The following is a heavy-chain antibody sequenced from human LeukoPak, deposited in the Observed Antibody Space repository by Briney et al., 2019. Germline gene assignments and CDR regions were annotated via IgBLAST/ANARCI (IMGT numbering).Heavy chain of an antibody. CDR3: ARYNTLVVTASLDY. J-gene: IGHJ4*02. Sequence: PGGSLRLSCAASGFTFDDYGMSWVRQAPGKGLEWVSGINWNGGSTGYADSVKGRFTISRDNAKNSLYLQMNSLRAEDTALYYCARYNTLVVTASLDYWGQGTLVTVSS. V-gene: IGHV3-20*04. D-gene: IGHD2-21*02. CDR1: GFTFDDYG. CDR2: INWNGGST.